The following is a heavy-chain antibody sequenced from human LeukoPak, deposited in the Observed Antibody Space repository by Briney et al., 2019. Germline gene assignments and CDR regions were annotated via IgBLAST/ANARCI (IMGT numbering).Heavy chain of an antibody. Sequence: SETLSLTCAVYGGSFSGYYWSWNRQPPGKGLEWIGEINHSGSTNYNPSLKSRVTISVDTSKNQFSLKLSSVTAADTAVYYCARRARILIYFDYWGQGTLVTVSS. D-gene: IGHD2-8*01. CDR2: INHSGST. J-gene: IGHJ4*02. CDR1: GGSFSGYY. CDR3: ARRARILIYFDY. V-gene: IGHV4-34*01.